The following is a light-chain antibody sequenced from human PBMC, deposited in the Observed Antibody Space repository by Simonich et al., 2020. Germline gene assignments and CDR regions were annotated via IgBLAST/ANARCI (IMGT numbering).Light chain of an antibody. J-gene: IGLJ2*01. V-gene: IGLV2-14*01. CDR3: SSYTSSSTFVV. Sequence: QSALTQPASVSGSPGQSITISCTGNSSDVGGYNYVSWYQPHPGKAPKLLIYDVSKRPSGVSNRFSGSKSGNTASLTISGLQAEDEADYYCSSYTSSSTFVVFGGGTKLTVL. CDR2: DVS. CDR1: SSDVGGYNY.